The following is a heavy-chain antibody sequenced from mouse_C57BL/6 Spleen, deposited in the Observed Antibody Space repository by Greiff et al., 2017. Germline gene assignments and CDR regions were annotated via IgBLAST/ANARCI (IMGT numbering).Heavy chain of an antibody. J-gene: IGHJ2*01. Sequence: QVQLQQPGAELVMPGASVKLSCKASGYTFTSYWMHWVHQRPGQGLEWIGEIDPFVSYTNYNQKFKGKSTLTVDKSTSTASMQLSSLKSEDSAVYDCARGGSRVTTAVDYWGQGTTLTVSS. D-gene: IGHD2-2*01. CDR1: GYTFTSYW. V-gene: IGHV1-69*01. CDR2: IDPFVSYT. CDR3: ARGGSRVTTAVDY.